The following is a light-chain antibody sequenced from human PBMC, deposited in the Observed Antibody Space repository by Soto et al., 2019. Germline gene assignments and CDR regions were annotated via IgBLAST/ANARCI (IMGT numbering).Light chain of an antibody. V-gene: IGKV1-39*01. J-gene: IGKJ5*01. Sequence: DIQMTQSPSSRSSCAGGICTITFRASQKIGTFLNWYQHKPGKAPKLLIYAASTLQSGVPSRFSGSGSGTDFTLTITSLQPEDFATYFCQQSYFTPTFGQGTRLEI. CDR3: QQSYFTPT. CDR1: QKIGTF. CDR2: AAS.